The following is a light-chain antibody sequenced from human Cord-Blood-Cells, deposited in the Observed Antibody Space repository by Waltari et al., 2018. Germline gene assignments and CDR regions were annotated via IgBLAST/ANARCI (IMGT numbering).Light chain of an antibody. CDR1: QSISSW. CDR3: QQYNSYST. Sequence: DIQMTQSPSTLSESVVDSVTITCRASQSISSWLAWYQQKPGKAPKLLIYKASSLESGVPSRFSGSGSGTEFTLTISSLQPDDFATYYCQQYNSYSTFGQGTKVEIK. J-gene: IGKJ1*01. V-gene: IGKV1-5*03. CDR2: KAS.